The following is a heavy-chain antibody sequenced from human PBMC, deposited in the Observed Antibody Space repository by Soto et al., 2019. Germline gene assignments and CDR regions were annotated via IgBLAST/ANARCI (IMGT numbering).Heavy chain of an antibody. CDR2: IYWAEDK. J-gene: IGHJ3*02. D-gene: IGHD3-3*01. CDR1: GFSLSTSGVG. V-gene: IGHV2-5*02. Sequence: QITLKESGPTLVKPPQTLTLTCTFSGFSLSTSGVGVGWIRQPPGKALEWLALIYWAEDKRYSPSLKSRLTITKETSNQQVVLTMTNMDPVDTATYYCAHDGLWEKYDSKPSFGAFDIWGQGTMVTASS. CDR3: AHDGLWEKYDSKPSFGAFDI.